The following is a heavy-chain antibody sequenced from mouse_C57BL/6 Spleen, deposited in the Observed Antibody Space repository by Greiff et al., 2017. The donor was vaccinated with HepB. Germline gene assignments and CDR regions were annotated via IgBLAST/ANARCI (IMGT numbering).Heavy chain of an antibody. CDR3: ARSDGSSYSYYAMDY. Sequence: QVQLQQSGPELVKPGASVKISCKASGYALSSSWMNWVKQRPGKGLEWIGRIYPGDGDTNYNGKFKGKATLTADKSSSTAYMQLSSLTSEDSAVYFCARSDGSSYSYYAMDYWGQGTSVTVSS. CDR1: GYALSSSW. D-gene: IGHD1-1*01. J-gene: IGHJ4*01. CDR2: IYPGDGDT. V-gene: IGHV1-82*01.